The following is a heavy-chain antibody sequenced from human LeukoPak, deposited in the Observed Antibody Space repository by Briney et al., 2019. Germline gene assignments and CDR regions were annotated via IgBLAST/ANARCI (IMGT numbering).Heavy chain of an antibody. CDR3: ARDGRSSGWYQGFDY. CDR1: GFTFSSYD. D-gene: IGHD6-19*01. J-gene: IGHJ4*02. V-gene: IGHV3-30-3*01. Sequence: GRSLRLSCAASGFTFSSYDMHWVRQAPGKGLEWVAVISYDGSNKYYADSVKGRFTISRDNSKNTLYLQMNSLRAEDTAVYYCARDGRSSGWYQGFDYWGQGTLVTVSS. CDR2: ISYDGSNK.